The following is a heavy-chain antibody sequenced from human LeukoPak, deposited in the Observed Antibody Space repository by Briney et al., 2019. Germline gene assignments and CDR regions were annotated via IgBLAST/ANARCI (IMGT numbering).Heavy chain of an antibody. CDR3: AREAIIAAAGMEFDY. Sequence: GGSLRLSCAASGFTFSNYIMNWVRQAPGKGLEWVAVISYDGSNKYYADSVKGRFTISRDNSKNTLYLQMNSLRAEDTAVYYCAREAIIAAAGMEFDYWGQGTLVTVSS. V-gene: IGHV3-30-3*01. CDR1: GFTFSNYI. CDR2: ISYDGSNK. D-gene: IGHD6-13*01. J-gene: IGHJ4*02.